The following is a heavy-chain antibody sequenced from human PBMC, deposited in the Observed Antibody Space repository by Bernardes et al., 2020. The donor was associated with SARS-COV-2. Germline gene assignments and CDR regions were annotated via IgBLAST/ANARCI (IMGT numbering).Heavy chain of an antibody. Sequence: PPGKGLEWIGEINHSGSTNYNPSRKSRVTISVDTSKNQFSLKLSSWTAADTAVYYCARGNVCEYDFWYFDLWGRGNRVTVSS. V-gene: IGHV4-34*01. CDR3: ARGNVCEYDFWYFDL. J-gene: IGHJ2*01. D-gene: IGHD3-3*01. CDR2: INHSGST.